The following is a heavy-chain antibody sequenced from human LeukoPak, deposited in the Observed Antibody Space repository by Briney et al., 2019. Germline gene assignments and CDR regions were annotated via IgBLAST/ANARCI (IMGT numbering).Heavy chain of an antibody. J-gene: IGHJ6*02. CDR3: ATGVVADYYYYYGMDV. V-gene: IGHV1-24*01. CDR2: FDSEDGET. CDR1: GYTLTELS. D-gene: IGHD2-15*01. Sequence: GASVKVSCKVSGYTLTELSMHWVRQAPGKGLEWMGGFDSEDGETIYAQKFQGRVTMTEDTSTDTAYMELSSLRSEDTAVYYCATGVVADYYYYYGMDVWGQGTTVTVSS.